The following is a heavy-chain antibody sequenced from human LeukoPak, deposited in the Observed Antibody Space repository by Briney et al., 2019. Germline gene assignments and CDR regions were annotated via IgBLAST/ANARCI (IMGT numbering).Heavy chain of an antibody. J-gene: IGHJ5*02. V-gene: IGHV4-38-2*02. CDR3: AGIPAATVNWFDP. Sequence: PSETLSLTCTVSGYSISSGYYWSWIRQPPGKGLEWIGSIYHSGSTYYNPSLKSRVTISVDTSKNQFSLKLSSVTAADTAVYYCAGIPAATVNWFDPWGQGTLVTVSS. CDR2: IYHSGST. CDR1: GYSISSGYY. D-gene: IGHD2-2*01.